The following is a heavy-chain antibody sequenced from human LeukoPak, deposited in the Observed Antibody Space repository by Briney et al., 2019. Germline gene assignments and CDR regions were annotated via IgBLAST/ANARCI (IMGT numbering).Heavy chain of an antibody. D-gene: IGHD3-10*01. Sequence: SETLSLTCAVYGGSFSGYYWSWIRQPPGKGLEWIGEINHSGSTNYNPSLKSRVTISVDTSKNQFSLKVSSVTAADTAVYYCARASYGSGSYYEDYFYYMDVWGKGTTVTISS. V-gene: IGHV4-34*01. J-gene: IGHJ6*03. CDR2: INHSGST. CDR1: GGSFSGYY. CDR3: ARASYGSGSYYEDYFYYMDV.